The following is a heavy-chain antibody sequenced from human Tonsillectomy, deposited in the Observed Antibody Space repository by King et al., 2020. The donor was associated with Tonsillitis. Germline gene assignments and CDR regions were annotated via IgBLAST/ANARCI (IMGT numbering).Heavy chain of an antibody. Sequence: QLVQSGGGLVQPGGSLRLSCAASAFTFSDFWMSWVRQAPGKGLEWVANINEDGSEMYYVDSVKGRFTISRDNAKNSLFLQMNSLGVEETAVYFCARGHYGDYDWGQGTLVTVSS. J-gene: IGHJ4*02. D-gene: IGHD4-17*01. CDR2: INEDGSEM. V-gene: IGHV3-7*01. CDR3: ARGHYGDYD. CDR1: AFTFSDFW.